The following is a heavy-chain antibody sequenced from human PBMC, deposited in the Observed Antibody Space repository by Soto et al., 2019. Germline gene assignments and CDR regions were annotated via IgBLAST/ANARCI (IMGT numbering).Heavy chain of an antibody. V-gene: IGHV4-59*01. CDR2: IYYSGST. J-gene: IGHJ6*02. D-gene: IGHD3-10*01. CDR3: ARGGGSWFGELLSSYYYYGMDV. Sequence: TSETLSLTCTVSGGSISSYYWSWIRQPPGKGLEWIGYIYYSGSTNYNPSLKSRVTISVDTSKNQFSLKLSSVTAADTAVYYCARGGGSWFGELLSSYYYYGMDVWGQGTTVTVSS. CDR1: GGSISSYY.